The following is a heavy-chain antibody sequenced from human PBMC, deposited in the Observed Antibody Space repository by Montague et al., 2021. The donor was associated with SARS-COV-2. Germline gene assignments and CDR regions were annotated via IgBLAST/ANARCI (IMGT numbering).Heavy chain of an antibody. D-gene: IGHD1-14*01. CDR1: GGSISGYY. CDR2: IFYNGDT. V-gene: IGHV4-59*08. Sequence: SETLSLTCTVSGGSISGYYWTWIRQPPGKGLEWIGYIFYNGDTNYNPSLKSRVSISVDTSKNQFSLKLIAVTAADTAVYFCATHRQHHNHRGQGAMVAVSS. J-gene: IGHJ4*02. CDR3: ATHRQHHNH.